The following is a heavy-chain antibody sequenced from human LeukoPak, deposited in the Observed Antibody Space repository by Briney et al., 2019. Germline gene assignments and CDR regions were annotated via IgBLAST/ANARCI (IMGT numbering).Heavy chain of an antibody. D-gene: IGHD3-22*01. CDR3: ASYDSSGYYHYFDY. CDR1: GFIFSSYE. V-gene: IGHV3-48*03. Sequence: PGGSLRLSCAASGFIFSSYEMNWVRQAPGKGLEWVSYISGSGSTIYYADSVKGRFTISRDNSKNTLYMQMNSLRAEDTAVYYCASYDSSGYYHYFDYWGQGTLVTVSS. J-gene: IGHJ4*02. CDR2: ISGSGSTI.